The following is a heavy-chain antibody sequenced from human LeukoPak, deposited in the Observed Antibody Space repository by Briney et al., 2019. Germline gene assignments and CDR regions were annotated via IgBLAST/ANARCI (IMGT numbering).Heavy chain of an antibody. J-gene: IGHJ5*02. CDR3: ARDKAHSYGRYFDP. V-gene: IGHV4-59*01. CDR2: ITYGNT. Sequence: SETLSLTCSVSGGSISTYYWNWIRQTPGKGLEWIGHITYGNTDYNPSLKSRVTISVDTSKNQFSLKLTSVTAADTAVYYCARDKAHSYGRYFDPWGQGALVTVS. D-gene: IGHD5-18*01. CDR1: GGSISTYY.